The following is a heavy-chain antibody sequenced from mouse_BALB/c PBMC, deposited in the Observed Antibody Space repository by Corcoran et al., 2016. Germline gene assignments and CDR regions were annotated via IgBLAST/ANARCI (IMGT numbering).Heavy chain of an antibody. J-gene: IGHJ2*01. CDR2: INPYNDGN. CDR1: GYTFTSYV. Sequence: EVQLQQSGPELVKPGASVKMSCKASGYTFTSYVMHWVKQKPGQGLEWIGYINPYNDGNKYNEKFKGKATLTSDKYSSTAYMEPSSLTSEDSAVDDCARGGYEGDCDYGGQGTTLTVSS. CDR3: ARGGYEGDCDY. D-gene: IGHD3-1*01. V-gene: IGHV1S136*01.